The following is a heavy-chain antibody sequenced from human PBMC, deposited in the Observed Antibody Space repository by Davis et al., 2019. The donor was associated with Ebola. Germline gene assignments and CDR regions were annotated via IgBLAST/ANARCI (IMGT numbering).Heavy chain of an antibody. CDR2: IHYLGNT. CDR3: ARGNYGDYIVLYYYNMDV. V-gene: IGHV4-59*01. Sequence: MPSETLSLTCTVSGGSINNYFWSWIRQPPGKGLAWIGNIHYLGNTNYNPSLKSRVTMSVDTSKNQFSLKLSSVTAADTAVYYCARGNYGDYIVLYYYNMDVWGQGTTVTVSS. CDR1: GGSINNYF. D-gene: IGHD4-17*01. J-gene: IGHJ6*02.